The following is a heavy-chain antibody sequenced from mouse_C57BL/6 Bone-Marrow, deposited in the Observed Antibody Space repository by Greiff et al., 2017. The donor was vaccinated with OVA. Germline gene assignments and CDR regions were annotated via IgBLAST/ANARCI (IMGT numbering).Heavy chain of an antibody. Sequence: EVKVEESGGGLVKPGGSLKLSCAASGFTFSSYAMSWVRQTPEKRLEWVATISDGGSYTYYPDNVKGRFTISRDNSKNNLYLQMRHLKSEDTAMYYCARDYDYDYYAMDYGGQGTSVTVSS. CDR3: ARDYDYDYYAMDY. CDR1: GFTFSSYA. D-gene: IGHD2-4*01. CDR2: ISDGGSYT. V-gene: IGHV5-4*01. J-gene: IGHJ4*01.